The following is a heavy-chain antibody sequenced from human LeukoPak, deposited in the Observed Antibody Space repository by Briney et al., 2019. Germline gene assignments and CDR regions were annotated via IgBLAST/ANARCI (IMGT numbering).Heavy chain of an antibody. V-gene: IGHV4-59*01. J-gene: IGHJ3*02. Sequence: SETLSLTCTVSSGSINTYYWSWIRQPPGKGLEWIGYIYYSGSTNYNPSLESRVTISVDTSKNQFSLRLSSVTAADTAVYYCARVDSSGYSDAFDIWGQGTMVTVSS. CDR2: IYYSGST. CDR3: ARVDSSGYSDAFDI. D-gene: IGHD3-22*01. CDR1: SGSINTYY.